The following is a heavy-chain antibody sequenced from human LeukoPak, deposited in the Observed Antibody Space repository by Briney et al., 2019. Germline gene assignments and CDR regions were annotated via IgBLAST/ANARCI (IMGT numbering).Heavy chain of an antibody. V-gene: IGHV3-7*01. CDR3: ASLYYYDSSGYYPEDY. J-gene: IGHJ4*02. D-gene: IGHD3-22*01. CDR1: GFTFSSYW. CDR2: IKQDGSEK. Sequence: GGSLRLSCADSGFTFSSYWMSWVRQAPGKGLEWVANIKQDGSEKYYVDSVKGRFTISRDNAKNSLYLQMNSLRAEDTAVYYCASLYYYDSSGYYPEDYWGQGTLVTVSS.